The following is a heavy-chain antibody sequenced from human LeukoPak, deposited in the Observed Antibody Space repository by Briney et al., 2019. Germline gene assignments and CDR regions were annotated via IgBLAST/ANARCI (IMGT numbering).Heavy chain of an antibody. CDR3: ARVYSNYEDYYYYYYMDV. D-gene: IGHD4-11*01. V-gene: IGHV3-7*01. J-gene: IGHJ6*03. CDR2: IKKDGSEI. Sequence: GGSLRLSCAASGFTFSNYWMTWARQAPGKGLEWVANIKKDGSEIYYVDSVKGRFTISRDNAKNSLYLQMNSLRAEDTAVYYCARVYSNYEDYYYYYYMDVWGKGTTVTISS. CDR1: GFTFSNYW.